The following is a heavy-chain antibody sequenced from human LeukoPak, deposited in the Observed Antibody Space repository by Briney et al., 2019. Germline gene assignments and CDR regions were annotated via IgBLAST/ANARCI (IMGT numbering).Heavy chain of an antibody. CDR3: ARVVAGLVLNWFDP. J-gene: IGHJ5*02. CDR2: IIPIFGTA. D-gene: IGHD6-19*01. Sequence: SVKVSCKAPGGTFSSYAISWVRQAPGQRLEWMGGIIPIFGTANYAQKFQGRVTITADESTSTAYMELSSLRSEDTAVYYCARVVAGLVLNWFDPWGQGTLVTVSS. CDR1: GGTFSSYA. V-gene: IGHV1-69*01.